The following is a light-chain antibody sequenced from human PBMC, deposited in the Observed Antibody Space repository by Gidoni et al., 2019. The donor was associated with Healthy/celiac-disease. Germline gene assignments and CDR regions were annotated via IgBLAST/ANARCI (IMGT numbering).Light chain of an antibody. CDR1: QSVLYSSNNKNY. J-gene: IGKJ4*01. Sequence: DIVMTLSPDSLAVSLGERATINCKSSQSVLYSSNNKNYLAWYQQKPGQPPKLLIYWASTRESGVPDRFSGSGSGTDFTLTISSLQAEDVAVYYCQQYYSTPLTFGGXTKVEIK. V-gene: IGKV4-1*01. CDR2: WAS. CDR3: QQYYSTPLT.